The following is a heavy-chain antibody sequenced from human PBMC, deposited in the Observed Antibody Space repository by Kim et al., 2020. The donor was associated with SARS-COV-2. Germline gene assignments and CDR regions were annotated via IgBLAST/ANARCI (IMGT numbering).Heavy chain of an antibody. D-gene: IGHD2-2*01. J-gene: IGHJ2*01. V-gene: IGHV1-46*01. CDR3: ARDWAVSGCSSTSCYGRAYWYFDL. CDR2: INPSGGST. Sequence: ASVKVSCKASGYTFTSYYMHWVRQAPGQGLEWMGIINPSGGSTSYAQKFQGRVTMTRDTSTSTVYMELSSLRSEDTAVYYCARDWAVSGCSSTSCYGRAYWYFDLWGRGTLVTVSS. CDR1: GYTFTSYY.